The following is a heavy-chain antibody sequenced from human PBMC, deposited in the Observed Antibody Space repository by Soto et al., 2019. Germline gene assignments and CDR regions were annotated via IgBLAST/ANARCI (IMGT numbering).Heavy chain of an antibody. D-gene: IGHD5-12*01. CDR1: GFTFSSYA. V-gene: IGHV3-23*01. CDR2: ISGSGGST. Sequence: PGGSLRLSCVASGFTFSSYAMSWVRQAPGKGLEWVSAISGSGGSTYYADSVKGRFTISRDNSKNTLYLQMNSLRAEDTAVYYCAKSDEMATIEVGFDYWGQGTLVTVSS. CDR3: AKSDEMATIEVGFDY. J-gene: IGHJ4*02.